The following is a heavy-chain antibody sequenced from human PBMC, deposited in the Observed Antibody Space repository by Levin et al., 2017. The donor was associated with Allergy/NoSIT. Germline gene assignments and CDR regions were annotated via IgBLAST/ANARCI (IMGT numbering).Heavy chain of an antibody. CDR1: GFTFSSYA. D-gene: IGHD3-9*01. J-gene: IGHJ4*02. V-gene: IGHV3-30-3*01. Sequence: LSLTCAASGFTFSSYAMHWVRQAPGKGLEWVAVISYDGSNKYYADSVKGRFTISRDHSKNTLYLQMSSLRAEDTAVYYCASPYYDILTGYSASDYWGQGTLVTVSS. CDR2: ISYDGSNK. CDR3: ASPYYDILTGYSASDY.